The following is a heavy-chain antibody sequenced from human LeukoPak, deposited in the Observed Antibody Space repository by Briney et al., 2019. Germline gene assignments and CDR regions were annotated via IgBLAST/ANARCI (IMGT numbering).Heavy chain of an antibody. V-gene: IGHV3-48*03. Sequence: GGSLRLSCAAPGFTFSSYEMNWVRQAPGKGLEWVSYISSSGSTIYYADSVKGRFTISRDNAKNSLYLQMNSLRAEDTAVYYCARGVYCSSTSCYAEYFQHWGQGTLVTVSS. CDR3: ARGVYCSSTSCYAEYFQH. CDR1: GFTFSSYE. D-gene: IGHD2-2*01. J-gene: IGHJ1*01. CDR2: ISSSGSTI.